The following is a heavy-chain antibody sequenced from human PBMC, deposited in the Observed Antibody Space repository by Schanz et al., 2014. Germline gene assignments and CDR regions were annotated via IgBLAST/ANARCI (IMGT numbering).Heavy chain of an antibody. CDR2: ISVYTGNT. CDR1: GYIFINSG. CDR3: ARGIGGYGANNYFDY. V-gene: IGHV1-18*01. J-gene: IGHJ4*02. Sequence: QVHLVQSGAEVKRPGATVKVSCKASGYIFINSGISWVRQAPGQGLEWMGWISVYTGNTKYGQKVQGRVTMTADTSTNTAYMELRSLRSDDTAVYSCARGIGGYGANNYFDYWGQGTLVTVSS. D-gene: IGHD5-12*01.